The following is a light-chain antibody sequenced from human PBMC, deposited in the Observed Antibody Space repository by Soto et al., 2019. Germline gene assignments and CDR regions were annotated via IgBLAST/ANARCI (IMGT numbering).Light chain of an antibody. Sequence: QSALTQPASVSGSPGQSITISCTGSSSDVGGCNSVSWYHQHPGKAPKLMIYEGSNRPSGVSNRFFGSKSGNTASLTISGVQAEEEGDYYCSPYKTSSTVVYVFGTGTKLTVL. CDR2: EGS. CDR1: SSDVGGCNS. CDR3: SPYKTSSTVVYV. V-gene: IGLV2-14*01. J-gene: IGLJ1*01.